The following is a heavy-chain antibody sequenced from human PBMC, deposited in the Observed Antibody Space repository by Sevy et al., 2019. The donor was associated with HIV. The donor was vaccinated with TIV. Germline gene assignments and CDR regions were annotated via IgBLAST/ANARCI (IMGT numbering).Heavy chain of an antibody. J-gene: IGHJ6*02. Sequence: ASVKVSCKASGYTFTSYDINWVRQAAGQGLEWMGWMNPNSGNTGYEQKFQGRVTMTRNTSISAAYMELSNLRSEDTAVYYCATAAGSWSYIYALDGWVQGTTVTVSS. CDR2: MNPNSGNT. CDR1: GYTFTSYD. D-gene: IGHD3-16*01. V-gene: IGHV1-8*01. CDR3: ATAAGSWSYIYALDG.